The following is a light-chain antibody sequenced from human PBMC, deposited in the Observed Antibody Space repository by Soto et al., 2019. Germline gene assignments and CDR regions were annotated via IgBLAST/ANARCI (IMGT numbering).Light chain of an antibody. CDR1: SRDVDADKS. Sequence: QSVLTQPASVSGSPGQSITITCTGTSRDVDADKSVSWYQQHPGKAPKLVLYGVSDRPSGASSRFTGSKSGNTASLTISGLQAEDEADYYCSSYTSSSTYVFGTGTKVTVL. CDR2: GVS. V-gene: IGLV2-14*01. J-gene: IGLJ1*01. CDR3: SSYTSSSTYV.